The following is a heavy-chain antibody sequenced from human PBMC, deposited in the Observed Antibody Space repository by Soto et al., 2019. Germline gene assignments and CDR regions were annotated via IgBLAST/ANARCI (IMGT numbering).Heavy chain of an antibody. Sequence: QVQLVQSGAEVKKPGSSVKVSCKASGGTFSNFAISWVRQAPGQGLEWMGGFIPIFGTLNYAQRFQGRLTISRDESTSTAYMELRRLRSGDTAVYYCAGFGELGLPWGQGTLVTVSS. J-gene: IGHJ1*01. D-gene: IGHD3-10*01. CDR2: FIPIFGTL. CDR3: AGFGELGLP. V-gene: IGHV1-69*01. CDR1: GGTFSNFA.